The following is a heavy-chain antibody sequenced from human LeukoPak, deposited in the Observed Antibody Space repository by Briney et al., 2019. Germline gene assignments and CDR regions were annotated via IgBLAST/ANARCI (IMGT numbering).Heavy chain of an antibody. CDR1: GGAFSSYA. V-gene: IGHV1-69*01. D-gene: IGHD1-26*01. CDR3: ARDRRNLRMIVGDAFDI. CDR2: IIPMFGTA. J-gene: IGHJ3*02. Sequence: ASVKLSCTASGGAFSSYAISWVRQAPGQGLEWVGGIIPMFGTANYAQKFQGRVTITADESTSTAYMELSSLRSEDTAVYYCARDRRNLRMIVGDAFDIWGQGTMVTVSS.